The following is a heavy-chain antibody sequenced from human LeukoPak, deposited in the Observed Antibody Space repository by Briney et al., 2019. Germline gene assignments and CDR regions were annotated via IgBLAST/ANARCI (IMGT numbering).Heavy chain of an antibody. V-gene: IGHV3-23*01. D-gene: IGHD3-3*01. Sequence: GGSLRLSCAASGFTFSTYAMSWVRQAPGKGLEWVSAISGSTGRTYYADSVKGRFIISRDNSKNTLFLQMNSLRAEDTAVYYCARDQPYYDFWSGLYYYYYYYMDVWGKGTTVTVSS. CDR3: ARDQPYYDFWSGLYYYYYYYMDV. CDR1: GFTFSTYA. J-gene: IGHJ6*03. CDR2: ISGSTGRT.